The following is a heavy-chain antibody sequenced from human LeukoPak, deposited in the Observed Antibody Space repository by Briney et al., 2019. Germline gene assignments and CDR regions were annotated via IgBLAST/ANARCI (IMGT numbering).Heavy chain of an antibody. D-gene: IGHD3-22*01. Sequence: GASVKVSCKASGGTFSSYAISWVRQAPGQGLEWMGGIIPIFGTANYAQKFQGRVTITADESTSTAYMELSSLRSEDTAVYYCASDHYDGSGYEWFDPWGQGTLVTVSS. J-gene: IGHJ5*02. CDR2: IIPIFGTA. V-gene: IGHV1-69*13. CDR3: ASDHYDGSGYEWFDP. CDR1: GGTFSSYA.